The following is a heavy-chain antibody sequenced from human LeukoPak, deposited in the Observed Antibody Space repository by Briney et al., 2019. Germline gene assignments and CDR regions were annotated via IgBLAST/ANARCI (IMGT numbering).Heavy chain of an antibody. CDR3: AKSYFDYSTYYSYYFNL. V-gene: IGHV4-4*09. CDR2: VYTSGST. D-gene: IGHD4-11*01. CDR1: GGSISGGY. Sequence: SETLSLTCTVSGGSISGGYWSWIRQPPGRGPEWIGYVYTSGSTNYKPSLKSRVTISVDTSKSQFALKLSSVTAADTAVYYCAKSYFDYSTYYSYYFNLWGQGALVTVSS. J-gene: IGHJ4*02.